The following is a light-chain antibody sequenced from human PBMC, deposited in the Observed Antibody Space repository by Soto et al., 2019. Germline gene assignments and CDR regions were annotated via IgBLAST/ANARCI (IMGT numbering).Light chain of an antibody. V-gene: IGKV3-20*01. Sequence: ETGLTQSPGTVSLSPGERATLSCRTSQSVNSNYLAWYQQKPGQAPRLLIYGVFNRATGIPDRFSGSGSGTDFTLTISGLEPEDSAVYYCQHYDVFPRTFGQGTKLEIK. J-gene: IGKJ2*01. CDR2: GVF. CDR1: QSVNSNY. CDR3: QHYDVFPRT.